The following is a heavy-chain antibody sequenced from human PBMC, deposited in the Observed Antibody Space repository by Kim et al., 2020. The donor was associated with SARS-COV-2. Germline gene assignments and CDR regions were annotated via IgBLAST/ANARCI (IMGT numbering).Heavy chain of an antibody. CDR2: ISISSSYI. V-gene: IGHV3-21*01. J-gene: IGHJ4*02. Sequence: GGSLRLSCAASGFTFSSYSMNWVRQAPGKGLEWVSSISISSSYIYYADSVKGRFTISREHAKNSLYLQMNSRTADDTVVYFCARAYRSGWTYFDYCGQGTLVTVSA. D-gene: IGHD6-19*01. CDR1: GFTFSSYS. CDR3: ARAYRSGWTYFDY.